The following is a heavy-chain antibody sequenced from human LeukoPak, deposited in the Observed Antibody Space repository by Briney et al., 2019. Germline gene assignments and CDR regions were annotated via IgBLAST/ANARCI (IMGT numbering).Heavy chain of an antibody. D-gene: IGHD3-10*01. CDR3: AKRKGRFGEFATNPLYFDY. V-gene: IGHV3-23*01. CDR2: ISGSGGST. Sequence: GGSLRLSCAASGFTFSSYAMSWVRQAPGKGLEWVSAISGSGGSTYYADSVKGRFTISRDNSKNTLYLQMNSLRAEDTAVYYCAKRKGRFGEFATNPLYFDYWGQGTLVTVSS. J-gene: IGHJ4*02. CDR1: GFTFSSYA.